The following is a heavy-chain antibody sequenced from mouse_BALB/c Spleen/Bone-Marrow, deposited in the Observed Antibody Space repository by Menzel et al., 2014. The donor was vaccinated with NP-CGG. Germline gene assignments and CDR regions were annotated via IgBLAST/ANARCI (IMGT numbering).Heavy chain of an antibody. CDR2: LLGDGNT. V-gene: IGHV2-6-7*01. J-gene: IGHJ1*01. Sequence: QVQLKESGPGLVAPSQSLSITCTVSGFSLTGYGVNWVRQPPGKGLEWLGMLLGDGNTDYNSDLKSRLSISKDNSKSQVFLKMNSLQTDDTARYYCARVYYDYDWWYFDVWGAGTTVTVSS. CDR1: GFSLTGYG. D-gene: IGHD2-4*01. CDR3: ARVYYDYDWWYFDV.